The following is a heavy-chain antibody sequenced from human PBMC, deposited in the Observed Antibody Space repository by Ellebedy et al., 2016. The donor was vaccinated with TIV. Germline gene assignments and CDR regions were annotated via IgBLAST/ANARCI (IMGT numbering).Heavy chain of an antibody. Sequence: SETLSLTXAVYGGSFSGYYWSWIRQPPGKGLEWIGEINHSGSTNYNPSPKSRVTISVDTSKNQFTLKLSSVTAADTAVYYCARGSVVATITYYYYYGMDVWGQGTTVTVSS. D-gene: IGHD5-12*01. CDR1: GGSFSGYY. CDR2: INHSGST. CDR3: ARGSVVATITYYYYYGMDV. V-gene: IGHV4-34*01. J-gene: IGHJ6*02.